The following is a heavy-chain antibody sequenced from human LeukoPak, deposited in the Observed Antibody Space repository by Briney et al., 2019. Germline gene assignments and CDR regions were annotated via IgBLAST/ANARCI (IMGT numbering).Heavy chain of an antibody. CDR2: INPNSGGT. D-gene: IGHD1-26*01. Sequence: ASLKVSCKASGYTFTGYYMHWLRHAPGQGLEWMGWINPNSGGTNYAQKFQGRVTLTRDTSISTAYMELNRLTSDDTAVFYCARAIFVGYSGFDYWGQGTLITVSS. V-gene: IGHV1-2*02. CDR1: GYTFTGYY. J-gene: IGHJ4*02. CDR3: ARAIFVGYSGFDY.